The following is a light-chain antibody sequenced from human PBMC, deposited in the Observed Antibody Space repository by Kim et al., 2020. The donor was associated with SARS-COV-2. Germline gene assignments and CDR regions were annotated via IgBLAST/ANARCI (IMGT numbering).Light chain of an antibody. Sequence: PGETATLSCRATESVSSNVIAWYQQKPGQTPRLLVYGTSTRASGIPDRFSGSGSGTDFTLTISKLDPEDFAVYYCHQYSRSPPWTFGQGTKVDIK. J-gene: IGKJ1*01. CDR1: ESVSSNV. CDR2: GTS. V-gene: IGKV3-20*01. CDR3: HQYSRSPPWT.